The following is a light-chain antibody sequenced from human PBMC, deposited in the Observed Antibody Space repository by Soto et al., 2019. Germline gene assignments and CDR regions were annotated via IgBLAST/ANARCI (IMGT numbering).Light chain of an antibody. J-gene: IGLJ1*01. Sequence: QSALTQPPSASGSPGQSVTISCTGTSRDVGGYNYVSWYQQHPGKVPKLMVYEVNKRPSGVPERFSGSKSGNTAALTVSGLQAEEEADYYCTSYAGGNNVFGTGTKLTVL. CDR2: EVN. CDR1: SRDVGGYNY. CDR3: TSYAGGNNV. V-gene: IGLV2-8*01.